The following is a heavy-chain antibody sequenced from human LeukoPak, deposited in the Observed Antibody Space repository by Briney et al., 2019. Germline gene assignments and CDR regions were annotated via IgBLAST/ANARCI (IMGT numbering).Heavy chain of an antibody. D-gene: IGHD5-18*01. CDR1: GFTFSSYG. CDR2: ISYDGSNK. J-gene: IGHJ4*02. Sequence: GRSLRLSCAASGFTFSSYGMHWVRQAPGKGLEWVAVISYDGSNKYYADSVKGRFTISRDNSKNTLYLQMNSLRAEDTAVYCCAKVNSYGFDYWGQGTLVTVSS. CDR3: AKVNSYGFDY. V-gene: IGHV3-30*18.